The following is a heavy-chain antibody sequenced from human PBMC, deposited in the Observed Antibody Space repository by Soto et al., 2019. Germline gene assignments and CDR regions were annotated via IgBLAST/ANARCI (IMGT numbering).Heavy chain of an antibody. J-gene: IGHJ6*02. V-gene: IGHV3-30-3*01. CDR1: GFTFSSYA. D-gene: IGHD3-3*01. CDR3: ARADFWSGYNLPGMDV. Sequence: GGSLRLSCAASGFTFSSYAMHWVRQAPGKGLEWVAVISYDGSNKYYADSVKGRFTISRDNSKNTLYLQMNSLRAEDTAVYYCARADFWSGYNLPGMDVWGQGTTVTVSS. CDR2: ISYDGSNK.